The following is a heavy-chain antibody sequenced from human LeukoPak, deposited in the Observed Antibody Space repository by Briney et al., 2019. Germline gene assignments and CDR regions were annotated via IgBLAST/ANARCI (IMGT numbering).Heavy chain of an antibody. D-gene: IGHD7-27*01. CDR2: TYYRSKWYN. V-gene: IGHV6-1*01. Sequence: LSQTLSLTCAISGDSVSSNSAALSWIRQSPSRGLEWLGRTYYRSKWYNDYAVSVKSRITINPDTSKNQFSLQLNSVTPEDTAVYYCARDSVLNWGSRLLDAFDIWGQGTMVTVSS. CDR3: ARDSVLNWGSRLLDAFDI. CDR1: GDSVSSNSAA. J-gene: IGHJ3*02.